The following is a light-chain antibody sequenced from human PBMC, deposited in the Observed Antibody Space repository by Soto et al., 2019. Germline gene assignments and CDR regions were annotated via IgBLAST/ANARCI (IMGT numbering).Light chain of an antibody. Sequence: QSVLTQPPSVSGAPGQRVTISCTGSSSNFGAGYEVHWYKQLPGAAPTLVIFNNLNRPSGVPERFSGPKSGTSASLVISGLQAEDEADYYCQSFDSSLRVYVFGSGTKGTVL. J-gene: IGLJ1*01. CDR2: NNL. CDR3: QSFDSSLRVYV. CDR1: SSNFGAGYE. V-gene: IGLV1-40*01.